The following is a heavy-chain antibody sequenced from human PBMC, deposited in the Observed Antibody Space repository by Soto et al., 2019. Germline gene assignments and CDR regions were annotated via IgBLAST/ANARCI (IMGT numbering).Heavy chain of an antibody. D-gene: IGHD3-9*01. J-gene: IGHJ6*02. Sequence: GSGPTLVNPTETLTLTCTVSGFSLTTGKMGVSWIRQPPGKALEWLAHIVSDNERSYSTSLQGRLTISKDTSGSQVVLSMTNVDPVDTATYYGARMKVDSYQFYYAMDVWGQGTTVTVSS. CDR3: ARMKVDSYQFYYAMDV. CDR1: GFSLTTGKMG. V-gene: IGHV2-26*01. CDR2: IVSDNER.